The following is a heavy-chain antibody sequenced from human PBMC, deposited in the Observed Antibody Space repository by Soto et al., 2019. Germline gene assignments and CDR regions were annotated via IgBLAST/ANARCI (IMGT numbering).Heavy chain of an antibody. Sequence: GGSLRLSCAASGFTFSSYSMNWVRQAPGKGLEWVSSISSSSSYIYYADSVKGRFTISRDNAKNSLYLQMNSLRAEDMAVYYCARGLLWFGELGAFDIWGQGTMVTVSS. CDR3: ARGLLWFGELGAFDI. CDR1: GFTFSSYS. V-gene: IGHV3-21*01. J-gene: IGHJ3*02. D-gene: IGHD3-10*01. CDR2: ISSSSSYI.